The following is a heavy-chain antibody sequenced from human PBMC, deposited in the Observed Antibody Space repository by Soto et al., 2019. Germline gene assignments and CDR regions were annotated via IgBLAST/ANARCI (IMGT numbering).Heavy chain of an antibody. J-gene: IGHJ4*02. CDR3: ARVSGSYLWCFDY. D-gene: IGHD1-26*01. CDR1: GFTFSDHY. Sequence: EVQLVESGGGLVQPGGSLRLSCAASGFTFSDHYMDWVHQAPGKGLEWVGRTRNKANSYTTEYAASVKGRFTISRDDSKNSLYLQMNSLKTEDTAVYYCARVSGSYLWCFDYWGQGTLVTVSS. V-gene: IGHV3-72*01. CDR2: TRNKANSYTT.